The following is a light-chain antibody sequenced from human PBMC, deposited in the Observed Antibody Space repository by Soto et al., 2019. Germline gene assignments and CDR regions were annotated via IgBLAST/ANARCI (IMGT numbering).Light chain of an antibody. J-gene: IGLJ2*01. CDR3: CSYTLRSTLV. CDR2: EVS. CDR1: SSDVGGYQY. V-gene: IGLV2-14*01. Sequence: QSVLTQPASVSGSPGQSITISCTGTSSDVGGYQYVSRYQQYPGKAPKLVIYEVSNRPSGVSIRFSGSKSGDTASLTISGLQAEDEADYYCCSYTLRSTLVFGGGTKLTVL.